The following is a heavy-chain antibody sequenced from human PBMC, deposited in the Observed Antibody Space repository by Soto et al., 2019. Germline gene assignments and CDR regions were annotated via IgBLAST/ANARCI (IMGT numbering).Heavy chain of an antibody. Sequence: EVQLVESGGGLVQPGGSLRLSCAASGFTFSTYSMNWVRQAPGKGLEWVSHISSSSSTIYYADSVKGRFTISRDNAKNSLYLQMNSLRDEDTAVYYCARPNRGGGNSRVSYYWGQGTLVTVSS. CDR1: GFTFSTYS. J-gene: IGHJ4*02. CDR2: ISSSSSTI. V-gene: IGHV3-48*02. D-gene: IGHD2-21*02. CDR3: ARPNRGGGNSRVSYY.